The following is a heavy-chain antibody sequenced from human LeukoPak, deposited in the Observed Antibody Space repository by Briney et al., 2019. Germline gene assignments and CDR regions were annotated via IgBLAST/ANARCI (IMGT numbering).Heavy chain of an antibody. CDR1: GFTFSSYA. V-gene: IGHV3-23*01. CDR3: AKGLYYYDSSGYYPSYNLFDP. J-gene: IGHJ5*02. D-gene: IGHD3-22*01. CDR2: ISGSGGST. Sequence: PGGSLRLSCAASGFTFSSYAMSWVPQARGKGLEWVSAISGSGGSTYYADSVKGRFTISRDNSKNTLYLKMNSLRAEDTAVYYCAKGLYYYDSSGYYPSYNLFDPWGQGTLVTVSS.